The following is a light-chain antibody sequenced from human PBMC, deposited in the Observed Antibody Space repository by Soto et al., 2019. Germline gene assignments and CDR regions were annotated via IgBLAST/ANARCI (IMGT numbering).Light chain of an antibody. CDR3: HSYAGSRAL. CDR2: DVN. Sequence: QSALTQPRSVSGSPGQSVTISCTGASSDVDGYNYVSWYQQYPGKAPKLMIYDVNKRPSGVPDRFSGSKSGNTASLTISGLQAEDEADYYCHSYAGSRALFGGGTKLTVL. V-gene: IGLV2-11*01. J-gene: IGLJ2*01. CDR1: SSDVDGYNY.